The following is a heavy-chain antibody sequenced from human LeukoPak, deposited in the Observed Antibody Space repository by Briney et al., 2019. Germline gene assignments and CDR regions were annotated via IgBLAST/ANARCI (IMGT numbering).Heavy chain of an antibody. CDR1: GFTFDDYA. D-gene: IGHD3-22*01. J-gene: IGHJ3*02. CDR3: ARAPYYYDSSGYYPRGAFDI. Sequence: GGSLRLSCAASGFTFDDYAMHWVRQAPGKGLEWVSGITWNSERKGYADSVKGRFTISRDNAKNSLYLQMNSLRAEDTALYYCARAPYYYDSSGYYPRGAFDIWGQGTMVTVSS. CDR2: ITWNSERK. V-gene: IGHV3-9*01.